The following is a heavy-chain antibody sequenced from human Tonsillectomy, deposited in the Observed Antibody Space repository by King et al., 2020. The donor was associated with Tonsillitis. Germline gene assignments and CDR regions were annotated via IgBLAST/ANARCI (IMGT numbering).Heavy chain of an antibody. Sequence: QLVQSGAEVKKPGASVKVSCKASGYTFTNYDINWVRQATGQGLEWMGWMNPASGNAGYAQKFHDRVNMTRNTSISTAYMELNILRSEDTAVYYCARTAGTDYWGQGTLVTVSS. V-gene: IGHV1-8*02. CDR2: MNPASGNA. D-gene: IGHD6-19*01. CDR3: ARTAGTDY. J-gene: IGHJ4*02. CDR1: GYTFTNYD.